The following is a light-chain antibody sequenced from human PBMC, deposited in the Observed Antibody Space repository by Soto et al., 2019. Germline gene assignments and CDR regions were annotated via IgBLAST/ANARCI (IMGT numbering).Light chain of an antibody. CDR3: QQYNNWPQT. CDR1: QSVSSN. V-gene: IGKV3-15*01. Sequence: EIVMTQSPATLSVSPGERATLSCMASQSVSSNLAWSQQKPGQAPRLLIYGASTRATGIPARFSGSGSGTEFTLTISSLQSEDFAVYYCQQYNNWPQTFGQGTKVEIK. CDR2: GAS. J-gene: IGKJ1*01.